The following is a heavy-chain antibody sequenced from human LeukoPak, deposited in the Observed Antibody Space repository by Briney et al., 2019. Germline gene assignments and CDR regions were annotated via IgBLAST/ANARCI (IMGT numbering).Heavy chain of an antibody. CDR1: GFTFSSYE. V-gene: IGHV3-48*03. D-gene: IGHD1-26*01. Sequence: PGGSLRLSCAASGFTFSSYEMNWVRQAPGKGLEWVSYISSSGSTIYYADSVKGRFTISRDNAKNSLYLQMNSLRAEDTAVYYCARDGLLVGATAVLGYWGQGTLVTASS. CDR2: ISSSGSTI. J-gene: IGHJ4*02. CDR3: ARDGLLVGATAVLGY.